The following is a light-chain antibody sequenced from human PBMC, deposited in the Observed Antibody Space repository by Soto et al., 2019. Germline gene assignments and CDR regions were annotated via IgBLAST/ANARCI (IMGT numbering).Light chain of an antibody. CDR3: SAWDESLSGGV. V-gene: IGLV1-47*01. CDR1: NSNIGSSY. CDR2: RNN. Sequence: QAVLTQPPSVSGTPGQRVTISCSGSNSNIGSSYVYWYQQLPGTAPKLLIYRNNQWPSGVPDRFSGSKAGTSASLVISGLRSDDEADYYCSAWDESLSGGVFGGGTQLNVL. J-gene: IGLJ3*02.